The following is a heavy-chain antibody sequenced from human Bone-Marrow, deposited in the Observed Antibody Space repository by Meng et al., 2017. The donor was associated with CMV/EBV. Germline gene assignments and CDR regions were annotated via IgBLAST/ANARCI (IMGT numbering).Heavy chain of an antibody. V-gene: IGHV3-30*02. CDR2: IRYEGSNN. CDR1: GFTFSSYG. J-gene: IGHJ5*02. D-gene: IGHD4-17*01. Sequence: GESLKISCAASGFTFSSYGMHWVRQAPGKGLEWVAFIRYEGSNNYYADAVKGRLTISRDNSENTLYLQMNSLRGEDTAVYYCAKDRGTVTTGSWFDPWGQGTVVTVSS. CDR3: AKDRGTVTTGSWFDP.